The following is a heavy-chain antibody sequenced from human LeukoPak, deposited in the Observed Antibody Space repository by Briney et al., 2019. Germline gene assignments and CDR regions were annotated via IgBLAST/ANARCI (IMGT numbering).Heavy chain of an antibody. CDR3: AREPVPDLGYCSSTSCLYGMDV. CDR2: IWYDGSNK. J-gene: IGHJ6*04. D-gene: IGHD2-2*01. V-gene: IGHV3-33*01. Sequence: GGSLRLSCAASGFTFSSYGTHWVRQAPGKGLEWVAVIWYDGSNKYYADSVKGRFTISRDNSKNTLYLQMNSLRAEDTAVYYCAREPVPDLGYCSSTSCLYGMDVWGKGTTVTVSS. CDR1: GFTFSSYG.